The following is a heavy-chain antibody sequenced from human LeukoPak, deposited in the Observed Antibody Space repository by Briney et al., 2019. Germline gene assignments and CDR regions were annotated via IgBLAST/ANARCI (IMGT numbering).Heavy chain of an antibody. J-gene: IGHJ4*02. V-gene: IGHV3-53*01. CDR2: IYGDNT. CDR1: GFTVSTNS. Sequence: PGGSLRLSCTVSGFTVSTNSMSWVRQAPGKGLEWVSFIYGDNTHYSDSVKGRFTISRDNSKNTLYLQMNSLRAEDTAVYYCARDGVGATTIDYWGQGTLVTVSS. CDR3: ARDGVGATTIDY. D-gene: IGHD1-26*01.